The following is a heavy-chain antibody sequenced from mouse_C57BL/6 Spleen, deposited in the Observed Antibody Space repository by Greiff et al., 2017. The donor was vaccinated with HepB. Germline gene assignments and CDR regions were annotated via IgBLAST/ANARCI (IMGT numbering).Heavy chain of an antibody. Sequence: EVKLQESGAELVRPGASVKLSCTASGFNIKDDYMHWVKQRPEQGLEWIGWIDPENGDTEYASKFQGKATITADTSSNTAYLQLSSLTSEDTAVYYCTYNYYGSSPFDYWGQGTTLTVSS. CDR2: IDPENGDT. D-gene: IGHD1-1*01. J-gene: IGHJ2*01. V-gene: IGHV14-4*01. CDR3: TYNYYGSSPFDY. CDR1: GFNIKDDY.